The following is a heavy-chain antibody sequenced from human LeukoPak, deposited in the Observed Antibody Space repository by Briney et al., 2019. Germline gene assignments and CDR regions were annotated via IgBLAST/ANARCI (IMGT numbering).Heavy chain of an antibody. V-gene: IGHV4-59*01. Sequence: PSETLSLICTVSGGTISSYYWSWIRQPPGKGLEWIGYIYYSGSTNYNPSLKSRVTISVDTSKNQFSLKLSSVTAADTAVYYCARDDTVTGNDAFDIWGQGTMVTVSS. CDR1: GGTISSYY. J-gene: IGHJ3*02. CDR2: IYYSGST. D-gene: IGHD4-17*01. CDR3: ARDDTVTGNDAFDI.